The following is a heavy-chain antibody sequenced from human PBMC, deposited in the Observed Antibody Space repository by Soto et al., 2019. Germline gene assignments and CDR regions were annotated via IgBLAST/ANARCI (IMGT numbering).Heavy chain of an antibody. CDR1: GFTFSSYS. CDR3: ARGVDCDYSNYFCYYYYMDV. D-gene: IGHD4-4*01. V-gene: IGHV3-48*02. Sequence: GGSLRLSCAASGFTFSSYSMNWVRQAPGKGLEWVSYISSSSSTIYYADSVKGRFTISRDNAKNSLYLQMNSLRDEDTAVYYCARGVDCDYSNYFCYYYYMDVWGKGTTVTVSS. J-gene: IGHJ6*03. CDR2: ISSSSSTI.